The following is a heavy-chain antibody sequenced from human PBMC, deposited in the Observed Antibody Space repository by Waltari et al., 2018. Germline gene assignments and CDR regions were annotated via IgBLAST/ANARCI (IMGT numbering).Heavy chain of an antibody. V-gene: IGHV2-5*01. CDR3: AHRAIVEAFDY. CDR2: IYWNDDK. J-gene: IGHJ4*02. CDR1: GFSRSTSGVG. D-gene: IGHD3-16*02. Sequence: QITLKESGPTLVKPTQTLTLTCTFSGFSRSTSGVGVGWIRQPPGKALEWLALIYWNDDKRYSPSLQSRLTITKATSKHQVVLTMPNMDPVDTATYYCAHRAIVEAFDYWGQGTLVTVSS.